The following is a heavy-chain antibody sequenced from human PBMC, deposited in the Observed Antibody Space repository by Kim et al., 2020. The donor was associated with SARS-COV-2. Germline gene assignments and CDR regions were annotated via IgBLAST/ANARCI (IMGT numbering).Heavy chain of an antibody. D-gene: IGHD5-12*01. CDR1: GFTFSSYW. Sequence: GGSLRLSCAASGFTFSSYWMSWVRQAPGKGLEWVANIKQEGSEKYYVDSVKGRFTISRDNAKNSLYLQMNSLRVEDTAVYYCAREGLRLIGLGDDAFDIWGQGTMVTVSS. J-gene: IGHJ3*02. V-gene: IGHV3-7*01. CDR2: IKQEGSEK. CDR3: AREGLRLIGLGDDAFDI.